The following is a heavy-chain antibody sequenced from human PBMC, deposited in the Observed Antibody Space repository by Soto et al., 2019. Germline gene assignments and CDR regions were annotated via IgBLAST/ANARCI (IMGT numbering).Heavy chain of an antibody. J-gene: IGHJ3*02. CDR1: GYTFTSYG. V-gene: IGHV1-18*01. CDR3: ARFDWGLTGKSSGGFDI. CDR2: ISAYNGNT. Sequence: ASVKVSCKASGYTFTSYGISWVRQAPGQGLEWMGWISAYNGNTNYAQKLQGRVTMTTDTSTSTAYMELRSLRSDDTAVYYCARFDWGLTGKSSGGFDIWGQGTMVTVSS. D-gene: IGHD7-27*01.